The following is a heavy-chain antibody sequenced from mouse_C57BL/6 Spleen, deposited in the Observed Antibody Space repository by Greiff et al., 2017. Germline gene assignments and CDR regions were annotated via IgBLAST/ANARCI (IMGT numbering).Heavy chain of an antibody. J-gene: IGHJ4*01. CDR2: FHPYNDDT. CDR1: GYTFTTYP. Sequence: VKLMESGAELVKPGASVKMSCKASGYTFTTYPIEWMKQNHGKSLEWIGNFHPYNDDTKYNEKFKGKATLTVEKSSSTVYLELSRLTSDDSAVYYCAIITTVASYAMDYWGQGTSVTVSS. V-gene: IGHV1-47*01. D-gene: IGHD1-1*01. CDR3: AIITTVASYAMDY.